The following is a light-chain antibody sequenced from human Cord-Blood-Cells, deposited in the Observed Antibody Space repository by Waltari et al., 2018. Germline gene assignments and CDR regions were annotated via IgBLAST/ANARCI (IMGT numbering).Light chain of an antibody. V-gene: IGLV3-1*01. CDR2: QDS. CDR3: QAWDSSTVV. Sequence: SSELTQPHSVSVSPGQTDSISRSGDKRGDAYACWYQQKRGQYPLLGNYQDSKRPSGIPVRFAGSYHGNTATLTIGGTQAMDETDYFCQAWDSSTVVFGGGTKQTV. CDR1: KRGDAY. J-gene: IGLJ2*01.